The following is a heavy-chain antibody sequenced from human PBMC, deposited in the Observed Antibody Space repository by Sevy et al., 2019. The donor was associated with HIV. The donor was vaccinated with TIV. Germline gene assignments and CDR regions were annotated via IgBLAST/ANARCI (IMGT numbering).Heavy chain of an antibody. J-gene: IGHJ5*02. CDR3: ATVGLRYFSGSSSYQGDWFDP. D-gene: IGHD2-15*01. V-gene: IGHV1-24*01. CDR1: GYTLTKLS. Sequence: ASVKVSCKVSGYTLTKLSIDWVRQAPEKALEWMGEFDPQDVKTISSQRFQGRLTMTVDTSTDTAYMELSSLTSEDTAVYYCATVGLRYFSGSSSYQGDWFDPWGQGTLVTVSS. CDR2: FDPQDVKT.